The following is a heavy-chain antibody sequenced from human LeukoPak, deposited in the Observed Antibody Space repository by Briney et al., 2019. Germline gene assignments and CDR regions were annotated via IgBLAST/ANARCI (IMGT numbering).Heavy chain of an antibody. Sequence: GGSLRLSCAASGFTFSSYAMSWVRQAPGKGLEWVSVISGSGGSTYYADSVKGRFSISRDNSKNTLYLQMNSLRAEDTAVYYCAKGGIAAAGRFTDYWGQGTLVTVSS. CDR3: AKGGIAAAGRFTDY. V-gene: IGHV3-23*01. D-gene: IGHD6-13*01. J-gene: IGHJ4*02. CDR1: GFTFSSYA. CDR2: ISGSGGST.